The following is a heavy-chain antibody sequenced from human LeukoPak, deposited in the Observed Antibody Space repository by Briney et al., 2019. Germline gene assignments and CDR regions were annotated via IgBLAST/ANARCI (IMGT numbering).Heavy chain of an antibody. CDR3: AREVYDFWSGYRGGGYMDV. CDR2: VHISGST. CDR1: GGSISSRSYC. V-gene: IGHV4-61*09. D-gene: IGHD3-3*01. J-gene: IGHJ6*03. Sequence: SETLSLTCTVSGGSISSRSYCWSWIRQPAGKGLEWIGHVHISGSTNYNSSLKSRVTISVDTSKNQFSLKLSSVTAADTAVYYCAREVYDFWSGYRGGGYMDVWGKGTTVTVSS.